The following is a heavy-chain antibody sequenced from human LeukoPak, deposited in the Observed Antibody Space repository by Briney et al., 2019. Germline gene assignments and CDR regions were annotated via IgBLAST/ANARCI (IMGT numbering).Heavy chain of an antibody. CDR1: GYTFTAYY. CDR2: INPNSGGT. D-gene: IGHD6-13*01. CDR3: ASSVSSRWAIIDY. V-gene: IGHV1-2*02. Sequence: ASVKVSCKASGYTFTAYYMHWVRQAPGQGLERLGWINPNSGGTNYAQKFQGRVTMTRDTSITTAYMELSRLSSDDTAVYYCASSVSSRWAIIDYWGQGTLSPSPQ. J-gene: IGHJ4*02.